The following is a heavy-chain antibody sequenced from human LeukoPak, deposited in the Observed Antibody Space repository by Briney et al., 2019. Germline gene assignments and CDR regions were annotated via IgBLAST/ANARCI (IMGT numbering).Heavy chain of an antibody. Sequence: SETLSLTCAVYGGSFSGYYWSWIRQPPGNGLEWIGEINHSGSTNYNPSLKSRDTISVDTSKNQFSLKLSSVTAADTAVYYCARRPSIERGRLGTVAAAGTVDYWGQGTLVTVSS. CDR2: INHSGST. D-gene: IGHD6-13*01. J-gene: IGHJ4*02. V-gene: IGHV4-34*01. CDR1: GGSFSGYY. CDR3: ARRPSIERGRLGTVAAAGTVDY.